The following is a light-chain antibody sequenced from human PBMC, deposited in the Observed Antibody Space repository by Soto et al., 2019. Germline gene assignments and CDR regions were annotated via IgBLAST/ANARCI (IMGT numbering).Light chain of an antibody. CDR1: QSVSGV. CDR2: GAS. V-gene: IGKV3-15*01. CDR3: QQYDIWWT. Sequence: DIELTQSAGTLSLSPGEGGSLXCRASQSVSGVFGWYQQRAGKAPRRLIYGASTRDSDITARFSGSGSGTEFIITISSLQSEDLAVYECQQYDIWWTFGQGTKVDI. J-gene: IGKJ1*01.